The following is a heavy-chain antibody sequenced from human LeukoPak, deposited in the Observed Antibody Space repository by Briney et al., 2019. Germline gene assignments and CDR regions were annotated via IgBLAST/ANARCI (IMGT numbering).Heavy chain of an antibody. D-gene: IGHD5-18*01. CDR2: MNPNSGNT. J-gene: IGHJ3*02. CDR3: ARAVDTAMVDAFDI. CDR1: GYTFTSYD. V-gene: IGHV1-8*01. Sequence: ASVKVSCKASGYTFTSYDINWVRQAPGQGLEWMGWMNPNSGNTGYAQKFQGRVTMTRNTSISTAYMELSSLRSEDTAVYYCARAVDTAMVDAFDIWGQGTMVTVSS.